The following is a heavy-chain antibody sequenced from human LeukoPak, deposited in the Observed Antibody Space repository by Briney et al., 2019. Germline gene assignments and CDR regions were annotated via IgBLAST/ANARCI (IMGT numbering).Heavy chain of an antibody. Sequence: GGSLRLSCAASGFTFSSYAMSWVRQAPGKGLEWVSAISGSGRSTYYTDSIKGRSTISRDHSKSTLYLQMNSLRAEHTAVYYCAKGSTIFGVLVIYDPPNYYGMDVWGQGTTVTVSS. CDR2: ISGSGRST. J-gene: IGHJ6*02. CDR1: GFTFSSYA. D-gene: IGHD3-3*01. V-gene: IGHV3-23*01. CDR3: AKGSTIFGVLVIYDPPNYYGMDV.